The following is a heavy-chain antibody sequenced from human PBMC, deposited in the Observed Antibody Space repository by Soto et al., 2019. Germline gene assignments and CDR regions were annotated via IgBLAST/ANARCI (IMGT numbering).Heavy chain of an antibody. J-gene: IGHJ4*02. D-gene: IGHD3-10*01. Sequence: QVQLVESGGGVVQPGRSLRLSCAASGFPFTTYGMHWVREGPGKGLEWVAVISCDGSTKYYADSVKGRFTISRDNSKNTLYLQMNNLRPEDTALYFCVGGQYYFDYRGQGTLVTVSP. CDR2: ISCDGSTK. CDR1: GFPFTTYG. V-gene: IGHV3-30*03. CDR3: VGGQYYFDY.